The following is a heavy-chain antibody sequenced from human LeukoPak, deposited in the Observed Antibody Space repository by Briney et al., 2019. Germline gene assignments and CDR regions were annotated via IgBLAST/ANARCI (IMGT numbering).Heavy chain of an antibody. J-gene: IGHJ4*02. CDR1: GYTFTSYG. V-gene: IGHV1-18*04. D-gene: IGHD3-22*01. CDR3: AKGESPYYYDSSGYSDYFDY. Sequence: APVKVSYKASGYTFTSYGISWVRQAPGQGLEWMGWISAYNGNTNYAQKLQGRVTMTTDTSTSTAYMELRSLRSDDTAVYYRAKGESPYYYDSSGYSDYFDYWGQGTLVTVSS. CDR2: ISAYNGNT.